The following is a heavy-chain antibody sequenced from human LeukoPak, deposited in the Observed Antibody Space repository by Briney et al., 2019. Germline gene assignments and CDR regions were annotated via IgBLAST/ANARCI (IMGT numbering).Heavy chain of an antibody. J-gene: IGHJ5*02. CDR1: GDSISNLY. CDR3: ASTGYSSGWHNWFDP. D-gene: IGHD6-19*01. Sequence: SETLSLTCTVPGDSISNLYWSWIRQPVGKGLEWIGRIYTSGSTNYNPSLKSRVTISVDTSKNQFSLKLSSVTAADTAVYYCASTGYSSGWHNWFDPWGQGTLVTVSS. V-gene: IGHV4-4*07. CDR2: IYTSGST.